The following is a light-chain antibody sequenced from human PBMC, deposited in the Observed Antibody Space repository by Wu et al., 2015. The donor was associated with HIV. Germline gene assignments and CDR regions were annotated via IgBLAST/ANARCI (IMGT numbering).Light chain of an antibody. CDR2: NTS. V-gene: IGKV3-20*01. Sequence: EIVLTQSPGTLSLSPGERATLFCRTSQSISSSHLAWYQQRTGQAPRLLIYNTSNRATGIPDRFSGSGSGTDFTLIINRLEPEDFAVYYCQQYSWSPVTFGQGTRLEI. CDR3: QQYSWSPVT. J-gene: IGKJ5*01. CDR1: QSISSSH.